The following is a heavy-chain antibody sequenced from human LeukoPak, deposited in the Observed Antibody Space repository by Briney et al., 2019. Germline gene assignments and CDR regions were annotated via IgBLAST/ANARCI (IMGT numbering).Heavy chain of an antibody. J-gene: IGHJ6*03. Sequence: PSETLSLTCAVYGGSFSGYYWSWIRQPPGKGLEWIGEINHSGSTNYNPSLKSRVTISVDTSKNQLSLKLSSVTAADTAVYYCARLPVRQQLVYYYYYMDVWGKGTTVTISS. CDR3: ARLPVRQQLVYYYYYMDV. CDR2: INHSGST. V-gene: IGHV4-34*01. CDR1: GGSFSGYY. D-gene: IGHD6-13*01.